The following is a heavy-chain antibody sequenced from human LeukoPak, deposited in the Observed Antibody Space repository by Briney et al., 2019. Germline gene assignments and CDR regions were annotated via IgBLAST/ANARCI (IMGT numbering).Heavy chain of an antibody. CDR2: IYHSGST. J-gene: IGHJ4*02. V-gene: IGHV4-39*07. CDR3: ARGKSYYGSGSYYND. D-gene: IGHD3-10*01. Sequence: SETLSLTCNVSGGSISSSSYYWGWIRQPPGKGLEWIGSIYHSGSTYYNPSLKSRVTISVDTSKNQFSLKLSSVTAADTAVYYCARGKSYYGSGSYYNDWGQGTLVTVSS. CDR1: GGSISSSSYY.